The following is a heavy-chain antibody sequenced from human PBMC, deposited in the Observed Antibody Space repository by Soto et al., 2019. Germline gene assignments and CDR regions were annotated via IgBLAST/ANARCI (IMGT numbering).Heavy chain of an antibody. J-gene: IGHJ6*03. D-gene: IGHD2-21*02. CDR1: GYTFITHG. CDR3: ARVGNGGDLGLNKYYDVDD. V-gene: IGHV1-18*01. Sequence: QVRLVQSGAEVKKPGASVKVSCKASGYTFITHGISWVRQAPGQGLEWMGRISDYNGDTKYAQKCQGRVTLTTNKSTTTAYMEMRSLRSEDTAVYYCARVGNGGDLGLNKYYDVDDWGERITVTVSS. CDR2: ISDYNGDT.